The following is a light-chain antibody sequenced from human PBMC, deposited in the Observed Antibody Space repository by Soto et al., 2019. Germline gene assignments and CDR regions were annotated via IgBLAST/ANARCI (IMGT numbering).Light chain of an antibody. CDR2: EVG. CDR1: SIDVGAYNY. CDR3: SSYTSTNHVV. Sequence: QSALTQFASVSGSPGQSITISCTGTSIDVGAYNYVSWYQQHPDKAPKLLIYEVGNRPSGVSFRFSGSKSGNTASLTISGLQAEDETDYYCSSYTSTNHVVFGGGTKLTVL. V-gene: IGLV2-14*01. J-gene: IGLJ2*01.